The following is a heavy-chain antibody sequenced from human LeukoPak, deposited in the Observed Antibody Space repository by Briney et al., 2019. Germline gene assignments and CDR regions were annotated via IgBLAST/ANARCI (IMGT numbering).Heavy chain of an antibody. V-gene: IGHV3-7*03. J-gene: IGHJ4*02. CDR2: IKQDETEK. CDR3: AREKSYGADFDY. Sequence: GESLRLSCTASGFTFSNFWMGWVRQAPGKGLEWVANIKQDETEKFYLGSVKGRFTISRDNAKNSLYLQMNSLRAEDTAVYYCAREKSYGADFDYWGQGTLVTASS. D-gene: IGHD4-17*01. CDR1: GFTFSNFW.